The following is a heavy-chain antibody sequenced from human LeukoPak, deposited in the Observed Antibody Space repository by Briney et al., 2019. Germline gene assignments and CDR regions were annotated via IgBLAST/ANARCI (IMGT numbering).Heavy chain of an antibody. Sequence: SETLSLTCTVSGGSITSCSYYWTWIRQPAGKGLEWVGRIHSSGSTNYNPSLNSRVTVSADTSNNQFSLKLSSVTAADTAIYYCATSASSGSNYFDPWGQGILVTVSS. J-gene: IGHJ5*02. D-gene: IGHD4/OR15-4a*01. V-gene: IGHV4-61*02. CDR2: IHSSGST. CDR3: ATSASSGSNYFDP. CDR1: GGSITSCSYY.